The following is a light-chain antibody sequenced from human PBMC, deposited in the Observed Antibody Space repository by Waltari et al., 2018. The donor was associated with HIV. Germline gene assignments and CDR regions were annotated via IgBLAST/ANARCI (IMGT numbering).Light chain of an antibody. V-gene: IGLV1-40*01. Sequence: QSVLTQPPSVSGAPGQRVTISCTGSSANIGAGYHIHCYQQLPGTAPKLLIYGNRNRPAGVPERSAGSKTGTSASPVITGLQAEDEADYHCQPHDSSRSGYVFGTGTKVTVL. J-gene: IGLJ1*01. CDR2: GNR. CDR3: QPHDSSRSGYV. CDR1: SANIGAGYH.